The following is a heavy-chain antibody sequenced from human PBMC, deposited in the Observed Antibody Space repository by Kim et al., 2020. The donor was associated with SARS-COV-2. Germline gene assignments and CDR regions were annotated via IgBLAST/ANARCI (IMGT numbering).Heavy chain of an antibody. V-gene: IGHV1-3*01. J-gene: IGHJ4*02. Sequence: VNTKYSQEFQGRVNITSATSASTAYMELSSLRSEDTAVYYCARDGRIFDYWGQGTLVTVSS. CDR2: VNT. CDR3: ARDGRIFDY.